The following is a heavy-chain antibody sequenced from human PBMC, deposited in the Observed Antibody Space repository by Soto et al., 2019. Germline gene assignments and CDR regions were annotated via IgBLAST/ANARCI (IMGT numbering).Heavy chain of an antibody. V-gene: IGHV3-21*01. CDR3: ARAGLPDSYVSLYIYTFDY. CDR1: GFTFSSHS. Sequence: GGSLRLSCAASGFTFSSHSMNWVRQAPGKGLEWVSSISSSSSYIYYADSVKGRFTISRDNAKNSLYLQMNSLRTEDTAVYYCARAGLPDSYVSLYIYTFDYWGQGTVVTVPQ. CDR2: ISSSSSYI. D-gene: IGHD3-16*01. J-gene: IGHJ4*02.